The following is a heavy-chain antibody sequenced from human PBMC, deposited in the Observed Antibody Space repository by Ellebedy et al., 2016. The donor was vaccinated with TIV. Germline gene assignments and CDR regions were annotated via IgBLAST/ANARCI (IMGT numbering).Heavy chain of an antibody. J-gene: IGHJ4*02. Sequence: ASVKVSCKASGYTFTGFTGHYMHWVRQAPGQGLEWMGWINHISGGTDYAQKFQGRVTMTRDTSTNTAYMEVTSLKSDDTAVYYCARDAGYSGYGYFDHWGQGTQVTVSS. D-gene: IGHD5-12*01. CDR1: GYTFTGFTGHY. CDR2: INHISGGT. V-gene: IGHV1-2*02. CDR3: ARDAGYSGYGYFDH.